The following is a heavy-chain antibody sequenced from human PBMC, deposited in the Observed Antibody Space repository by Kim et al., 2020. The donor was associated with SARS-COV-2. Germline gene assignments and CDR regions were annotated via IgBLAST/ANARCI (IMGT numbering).Heavy chain of an antibody. V-gene: IGHV3-30*04. J-gene: IGHJ6*02. CDR3: ARQYDYDSSGYYYPHYYYYGMDV. D-gene: IGHD3-22*01. Sequence: GGSLRLSCAASGFTFSSYAMHWVRQAPGKGLEWVAVISYDGSNKYYADSVKGRFTISRDNTKNTLYLQMNSLRAEDTAVYYCARQYDYDSSGYYYPHYYYYGMDVWGQGTTVTVSS. CDR2: ISYDGSNK. CDR1: GFTFSSYA.